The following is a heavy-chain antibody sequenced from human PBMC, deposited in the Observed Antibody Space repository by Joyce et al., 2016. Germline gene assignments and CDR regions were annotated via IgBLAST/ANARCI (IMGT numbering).Heavy chain of an antibody. Sequence: QLQLQESGPGLVKPSETLSLTCTVSGGSISSSSYYWGWIRQPPGKGLEWIGSSYYSGSTDCNPSLKSRVTISVDTSKNQFSLKLRSVTAADTAVYHCARHFLGSGWGNWFDPWGQGTLVTVSS. CDR2: SYYSGST. D-gene: IGHD6-19*01. CDR1: GGSISSSSYY. J-gene: IGHJ5*02. CDR3: ARHFLGSGWGNWFDP. V-gene: IGHV4-39*01.